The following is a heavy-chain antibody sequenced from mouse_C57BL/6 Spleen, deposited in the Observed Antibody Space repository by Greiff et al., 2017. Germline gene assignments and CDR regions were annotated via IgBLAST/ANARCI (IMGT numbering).Heavy chain of an antibody. CDR2: ISNDGSN. CDR3: ARGDWDFDD. D-gene: IGHD4-1*01. J-gene: IGHJ2*01. CDR1: GYSITSGYY. V-gene: IGHV3-6*01. Sequence: EVKLVESGPGLVKPSQSLSLTCSVTGYSITSGYYWNWIRQFPGNKLEWMGYISNDGSNNYNPSLKNRISITRDTSKNQFFLKLNSVTTEDTATYYCARGDWDFDDWGQGTTLTVSS.